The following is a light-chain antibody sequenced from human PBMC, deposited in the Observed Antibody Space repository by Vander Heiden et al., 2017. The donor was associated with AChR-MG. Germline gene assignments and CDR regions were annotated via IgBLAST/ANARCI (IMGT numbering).Light chain of an antibody. CDR2: SNN. J-gene: IGLJ1*01. CDR1: SSNIGSNS. CDR3: ATWDDSLNALYV. V-gene: IGLV1-44*01. Sequence: QSVLTQPPSASGTSGQRVTIACSGSSSNIGSNSVNWYQQPPEMAPKLLIYSNNQRSSGVPDRFSGSKSGTSASLAISGLQSEDEADYYCATWDDSLNALYVFGTGTRVTVL.